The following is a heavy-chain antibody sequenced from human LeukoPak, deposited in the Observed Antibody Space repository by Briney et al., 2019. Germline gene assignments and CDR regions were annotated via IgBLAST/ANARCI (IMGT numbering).Heavy chain of an antibody. CDR1: GGSISGYY. CDR2: IYSSGST. J-gene: IGHJ3*02. V-gene: IGHV4-59*01. CDR3: ARHDI. Sequence: SETLSLTCSVSGGSISGYYWNWIRQPPGKGLEGLGYIYSSGSTTYNPSLKSRVTISVDTSKNQFSLKLTSVTAADTAVYYCARHDIWGPGTMVTVSS.